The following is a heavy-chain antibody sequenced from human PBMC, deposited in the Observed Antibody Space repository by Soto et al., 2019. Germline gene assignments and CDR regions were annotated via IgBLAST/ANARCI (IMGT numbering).Heavy chain of an antibody. CDR2: IYYSGST. CDR1: GGSISSYY. J-gene: IGHJ4*02. Sequence: QVQLQESGPGLVKPSETLSLTCTVSGGSISSYYWSWIRQPPGKGLEWIGYIYYSGSTNYNPSLKSRVTISVDTSKNQFSLKLSSVTAADTAVYYCARGDYYDSSGYCDYWGQGTLVTVSS. V-gene: IGHV4-59*01. D-gene: IGHD3-22*01. CDR3: ARGDYYDSSGYCDY.